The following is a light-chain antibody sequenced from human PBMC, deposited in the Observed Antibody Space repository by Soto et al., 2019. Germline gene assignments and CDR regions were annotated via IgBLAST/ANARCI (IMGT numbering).Light chain of an antibody. V-gene: IGKV1-5*01. CDR1: QTINNW. CDR3: QHYNSYPWT. Sequence: DIQMTQSPPTLSASIGDRVTITCRASQTINNWLAWYQQKPGKAPNLLIYHASNLETGVPSRFSGSAFGTEFTLTISRLQPDDFATYYCQHYNSYPWTFGQGTKVEIK. J-gene: IGKJ1*01. CDR2: HAS.